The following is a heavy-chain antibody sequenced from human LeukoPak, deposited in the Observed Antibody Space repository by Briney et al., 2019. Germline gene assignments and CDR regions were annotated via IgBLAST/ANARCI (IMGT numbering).Heavy chain of an antibody. CDR3: ARAGITMVRGVISSIDY. J-gene: IGHJ4*02. Sequence: PGGSPRLSCAASGFTFSSYAMHWVRQAPGKGLEWVAVISYDGSNKYYADSVKGRFTISRDSSKNTLYLQMNSLRAEDTAVYYCARAGITMVRGVISSIDYWGQGTLVTVSS. D-gene: IGHD3-10*01. V-gene: IGHV3-30*04. CDR1: GFTFSSYA. CDR2: ISYDGSNK.